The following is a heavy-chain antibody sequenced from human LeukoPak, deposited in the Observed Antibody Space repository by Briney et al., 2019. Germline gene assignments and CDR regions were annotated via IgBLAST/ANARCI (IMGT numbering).Heavy chain of an antibody. J-gene: IGHJ3*02. Sequence: ASVKVSCKASGGTFSSYAISWLRQAPGQGLEWMGRIIPILGITNYAQKFQGRVTITADKSTSTAYMELSSLRSEDTAVYYCARPHYYDSSGYSVLDAFDIWGQGTMVTVSS. D-gene: IGHD3-22*01. CDR1: GGTFSSYA. CDR3: ARPHYYDSSGYSVLDAFDI. V-gene: IGHV1-69*04. CDR2: IIPILGIT.